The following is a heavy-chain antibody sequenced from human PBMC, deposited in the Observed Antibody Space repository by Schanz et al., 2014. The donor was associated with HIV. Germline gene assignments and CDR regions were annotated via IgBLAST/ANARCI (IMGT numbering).Heavy chain of an antibody. CDR2: INPNSGGT. V-gene: IGHV1-2*02. J-gene: IGHJ4*02. D-gene: IGHD6-19*01. CDR3: AIPSSGWSTFDY. CDR1: GYTFTSYG. Sequence: QVQLVQSGAEVKKPGASVKVSCKASGYTFTSYGISWVRQAPGQGLEWMGWINPNSGGTNSAQKFQGRVTMSMDTSISTAYMEVRSLRSDDTALYYCAIPSSGWSTFDYWGQGTLVTVSS.